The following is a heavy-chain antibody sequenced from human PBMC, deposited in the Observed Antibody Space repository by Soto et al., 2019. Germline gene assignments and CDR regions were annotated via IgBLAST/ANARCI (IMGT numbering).Heavy chain of an antibody. D-gene: IGHD6-13*01. CDR2: ISSSGTTI. J-gene: IGHJ6*02. Sequence: QVQLVESGGGLVKPGGSLRLSCAASGFTFSDYYMSWIRQAPGKGLEWVSYISSSGTTIYDADSMKGRFTISRDNAKNSLYLQMNSLRAEDTAVYYCARDRSGSWYGRGYHYYGMDVWGQGTTVTVSS. CDR3: ARDRSGSWYGRGYHYYGMDV. V-gene: IGHV3-11*01. CDR1: GFTFSDYY.